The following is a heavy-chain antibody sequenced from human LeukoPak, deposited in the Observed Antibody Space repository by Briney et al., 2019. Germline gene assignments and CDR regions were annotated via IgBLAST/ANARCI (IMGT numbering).Heavy chain of an antibody. CDR3: ARDLRLYYYDSSGLDY. CDR2: ISSSSSYI. J-gene: IGHJ4*02. CDR1: GFTFSSYS. D-gene: IGHD3-22*01. V-gene: IGHV3-21*01. Sequence: GSLRLSCAASGFTFSSYSMNWVRQAPGKGLEWVSSISSSSSYIYYADSVKGRFTISRDNAKNSLYLQMNSLRAEDTAVYYCARDLRLYYYDSSGLDYWGQGTLVTVSS.